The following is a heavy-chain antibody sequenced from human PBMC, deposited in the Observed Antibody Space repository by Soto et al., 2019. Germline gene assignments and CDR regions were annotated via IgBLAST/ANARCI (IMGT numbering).Heavy chain of an antibody. CDR3: ARLYSRPIFGVVIIPSVYFDY. CDR2: IKQDGSEK. V-gene: IGHV3-7*01. CDR1: GFTFSSYW. D-gene: IGHD3-3*01. Sequence: PGGSLRLSCAASGFTFSSYWMSWVRQAPGKGLEWVANIKQDGSEKYYVDSVKGRFTISRDNAKNSLYLQMNSLRAEDTAVYYCARLYSRPIFGVVIIPSVYFDYWGQGTLVTVSS. J-gene: IGHJ4*02.